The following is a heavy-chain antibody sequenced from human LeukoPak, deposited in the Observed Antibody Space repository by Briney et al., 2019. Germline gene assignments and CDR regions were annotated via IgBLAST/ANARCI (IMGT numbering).Heavy chain of an antibody. J-gene: IGHJ5*02. CDR3: ARVPNWFDP. V-gene: IGHV3-74*01. CDR2: INSPGSDS. CDR1: GFYINNYW. Sequence: GGSLRLSCAASGFYINNYWMHWVRHAPGKGLVWVSRINSPGSDSTYADSVKGRFTISRDNAKNTLYLQMNSLRVEDTAVYYCARVPNWFDPWGQGTLVTVSS.